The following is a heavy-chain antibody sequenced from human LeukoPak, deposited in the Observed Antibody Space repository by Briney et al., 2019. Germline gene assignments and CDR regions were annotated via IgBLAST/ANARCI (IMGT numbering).Heavy chain of an antibody. J-gene: IGHJ4*02. CDR1: GGSFSGYY. D-gene: IGHD1-26*01. V-gene: IGHV4-34*01. CDR3: ARTQTVGSKWEPIPYYFDY. Sequence: PSETLSLTCAVYGGSFSGYYWSWIRQPPGKGLEWIGEINHSGSTNYNPSLKSRVTISVDTSKNQFSLKLSSVTAADTAVYYCARTQTVGSKWEPIPYYFDYWGQGTLVTVSS. CDR2: INHSGST.